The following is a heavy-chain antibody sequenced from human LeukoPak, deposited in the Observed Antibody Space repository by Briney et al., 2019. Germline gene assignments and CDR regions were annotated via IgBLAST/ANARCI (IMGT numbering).Heavy chain of an antibody. CDR3: AKGSPRTSWIY. CDR1: GFTFSSSA. J-gene: IGHJ4*02. Sequence: GGSLRLSCAASGFTFSSSALSWVRQAPGKGLEWVSAISASGGTTYHADSVKGRFSISRDNSKNTLHLQMNSLRGEDTAEYYCAKGSPRTSWIYWGQGTLVTVSS. V-gene: IGHV3-23*01. CDR2: ISASGGTT. D-gene: IGHD2-2*01.